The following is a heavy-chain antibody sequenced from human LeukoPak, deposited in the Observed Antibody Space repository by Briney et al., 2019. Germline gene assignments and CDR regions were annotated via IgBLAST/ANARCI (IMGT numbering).Heavy chain of an antibody. CDR1: GYTFTSYY. D-gene: IGHD6-13*01. J-gene: IGHJ1*01. CDR3: AQIAAGIWNPTPRGNLFQH. V-gene: IGHV1-46*01. CDR2: INPSGGST. Sequence: ASVKASCKASGYTFTSYYMHWVRQAPGQGLEWMGIINPSGGSTSYAQKFQSRVTMTRDTSTSTVYMELSSLRSEDTAVYYCAQIAAGIWNPTPRGNLFQHWGQGTLVTVSS.